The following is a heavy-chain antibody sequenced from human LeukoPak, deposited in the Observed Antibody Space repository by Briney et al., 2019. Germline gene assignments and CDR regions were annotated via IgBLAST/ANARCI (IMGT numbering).Heavy chain of an antibody. Sequence: GASLKVSCKASGYVFTGYYMHWVRQAPGQGLEWMGWINPNSGGTKYAQKFQGRVTMTRDTSISTAYMELSRLRSDDTAVYYCARDLPYYYDSSGYDYWGQGTLVTVSS. CDR1: GYVFTGYY. J-gene: IGHJ4*02. D-gene: IGHD3-22*01. CDR2: INPNSGGT. CDR3: ARDLPYYYDSSGYDY. V-gene: IGHV1-2*02.